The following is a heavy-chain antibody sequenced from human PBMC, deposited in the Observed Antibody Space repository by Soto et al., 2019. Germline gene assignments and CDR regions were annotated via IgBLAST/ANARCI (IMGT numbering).Heavy chain of an antibody. CDR1: GFTFRSFT. CDR2: ISSNSAYI. CDR3: TRDASRDSSARGWFDP. J-gene: IGHJ5*02. D-gene: IGHD6-13*01. Sequence: VGSLRLSCAASGFTFRSFTMYWVRQAPGKGLEWVSTISSNSAYIYYTDALRGRFTISRDNAKNSLHLQMNSLRAEDTAVYYCTRDASRDSSARGWFDPWGPGTLVTVSS. V-gene: IGHV3-21*01.